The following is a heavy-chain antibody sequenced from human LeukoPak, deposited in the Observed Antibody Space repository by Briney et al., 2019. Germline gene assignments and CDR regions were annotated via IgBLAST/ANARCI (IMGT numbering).Heavy chain of an antibody. V-gene: IGHV3-7*01. Sequence: PGGSLRLSCAASGFTFSSYWMSWVRQAPGKGLERVANIKQDGSEKYYVDSVKGRFTISRDNAKNSLYLQMNNLRAEDTAVYYCARDECSSTSCYMSDYYYYYMDVWGKGTTVTVSS. CDR3: ARDECSSTSCYMSDYYYYYMDV. D-gene: IGHD2-2*02. CDR1: GFTFSSYW. J-gene: IGHJ6*03. CDR2: IKQDGSEK.